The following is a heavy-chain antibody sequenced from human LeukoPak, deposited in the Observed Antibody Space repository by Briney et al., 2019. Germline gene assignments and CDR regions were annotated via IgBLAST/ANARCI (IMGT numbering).Heavy chain of an antibody. V-gene: IGHV1-2*02. CDR3: AKTGAGYSSGWSYLY. CDR2: INCNSGVT. CDR1: VYTFTAYY. J-gene: IGHJ4*02. D-gene: IGHD6-19*01. Sequence: ASVKVSCKASVYTFTAYYMHWVRQAPGQGLAWVGWINCNSGVTKYAQKFQDRVTMTRDTSISTAYMEVTRLTSDDTAVYYCAKTGAGYSSGWSYLYWGQGTLATVSS.